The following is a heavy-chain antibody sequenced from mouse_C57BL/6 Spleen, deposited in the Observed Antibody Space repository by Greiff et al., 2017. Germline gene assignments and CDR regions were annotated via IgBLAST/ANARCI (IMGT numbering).Heavy chain of an antibody. D-gene: IGHD1-1*01. Sequence: EVQLQQSVAELVRPGASVKLSCTASGFNIKNTYLHWVKQRPEQGLEWIGRIDPANGNTKYAPKFQGKANITADTSSSTDYLQLGSLTSEDTAIYYCARRGYGSSYGYFDVWGTGTTVTVSS. CDR1: GFNIKNTY. CDR3: ARRGYGSSYGYFDV. J-gene: IGHJ1*03. CDR2: IDPANGNT. V-gene: IGHV14-3*01.